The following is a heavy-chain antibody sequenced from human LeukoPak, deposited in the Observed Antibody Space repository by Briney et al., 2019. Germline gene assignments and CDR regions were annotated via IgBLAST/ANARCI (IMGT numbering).Heavy chain of an antibody. Sequence: PSETLSLTCTVSGGSISSYYWSWIRQPPGKGLEWIGYIYYSGSTNYNPSLKSRVTISVDRSKNQFSLKLSSVTAADTAVYYCARGDIVVVPAAIPWFDPWGQGTLVTVSS. CDR3: ARGDIVVVPAAIPWFDP. CDR2: IYYSGST. V-gene: IGHV4-59*12. J-gene: IGHJ5*02. D-gene: IGHD2-2*02. CDR1: GGSISSYY.